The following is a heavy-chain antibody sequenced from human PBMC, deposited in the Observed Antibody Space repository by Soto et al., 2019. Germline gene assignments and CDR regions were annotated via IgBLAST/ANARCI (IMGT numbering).Heavy chain of an antibody. CDR2: IYHSGTS. V-gene: IGHV4-4*02. Sequence: SETLSLTCAVSGGSISTNNCWTWVRQPPAKGLEWIGEIYHSGTSNYNPSLKSRVTISVDKSKNPFSLNVNSVTAAVTAVYYCASKTGYSIPLDCWGEGTLVSVSS. J-gene: IGHJ4*02. CDR3: ASKTGYSIPLDC. D-gene: IGHD6-13*01. CDR1: GGSISTNNC.